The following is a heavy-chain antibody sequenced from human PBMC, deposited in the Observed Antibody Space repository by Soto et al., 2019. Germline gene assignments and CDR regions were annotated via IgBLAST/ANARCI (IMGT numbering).Heavy chain of an antibody. J-gene: IGHJ4*02. V-gene: IGHV3-33*01. D-gene: IGHD3-22*01. CDR2: IWYDGSNK. Sequence: PGGSLRLSCAASVFTFSSYGMHWVRQAPGKGLEWVAVIWYDGSNKYYADSVKGRFTISRDNSKNTLYLQMNSLRAEDTAVYYCARSMYDSSGYYPVNFDYWGQGTLVTVSS. CDR1: VFTFSSYG. CDR3: ARSMYDSSGYYPVNFDY.